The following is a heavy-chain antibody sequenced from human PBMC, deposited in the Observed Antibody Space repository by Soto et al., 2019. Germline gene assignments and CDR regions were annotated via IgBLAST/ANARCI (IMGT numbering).Heavy chain of an antibody. D-gene: IGHD6-19*01. CDR1: GFTFSSYA. V-gene: IGHV3-30-3*01. CDR2: ISYDGSNK. CDR3: ASGRIAVAGMGNYYYGMDV. J-gene: IGHJ6*02. Sequence: GGSLRLSCAASGFTFSSYAMHWVRQAPGKGLEWVAVISYDGSNKYYADSVKGRFTISRDNSKNTLYLQMNSLRAEDTAVYYCASGRIAVAGMGNYYYGMDVWGQGTTVAVSS.